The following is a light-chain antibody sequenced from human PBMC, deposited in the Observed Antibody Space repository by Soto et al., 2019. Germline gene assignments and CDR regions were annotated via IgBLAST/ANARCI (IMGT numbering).Light chain of an antibody. CDR1: QSVSGW. CDR3: QQYETFSGT. J-gene: IGKJ1*01. Sequence: DLPMTQSPSTLSSSVWDRVTIPFRASQSVSGWLAWYQQKPGEAPKLLIYDASALPRGVPSRFSGSGSGTKFTLTIASLQPDDFATYYCQQYETFSGTFGPGTKVDIK. V-gene: IGKV1-5*01. CDR2: DAS.